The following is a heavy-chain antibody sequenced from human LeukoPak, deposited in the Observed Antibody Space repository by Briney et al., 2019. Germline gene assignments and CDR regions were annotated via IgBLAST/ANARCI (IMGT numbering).Heavy chain of an antibody. D-gene: IGHD3-16*01. CDR2: IKQDGSEK. V-gene: IGHV3-7*01. J-gene: IGHJ5*02. CDR1: GFTFTNFW. Sequence: GGSLRLSCAASGFTFTNFWMSWVRQVPGKGLEWVANIKQDGSEKFCADSVKGRFTISRDDAKNSLCLQMNSLRVEDTAVYYCVRDLGPWGQGILVTVSS. CDR3: VRDLGP.